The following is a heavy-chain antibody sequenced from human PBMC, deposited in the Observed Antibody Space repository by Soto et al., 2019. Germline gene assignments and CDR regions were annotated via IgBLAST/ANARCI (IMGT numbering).Heavy chain of an antibody. J-gene: IGHJ4*02. CDR3: ARAGGLLVDY. D-gene: IGHD1-26*01. V-gene: IGHV3-30-3*01. CDR2: KTYDGSNK. CDR1: GFMFSSYA. Sequence: QVQLVESGGGVVQPGRSLRLSCAASGFMFSSYAMHWVRQAPGKGLEWVAVKTYDGSNKYYADSVKGRFTISRDNSKNTLYLQMNSLRAEVTAVYYCARAGGLLVDYWGQGTLVTVSS.